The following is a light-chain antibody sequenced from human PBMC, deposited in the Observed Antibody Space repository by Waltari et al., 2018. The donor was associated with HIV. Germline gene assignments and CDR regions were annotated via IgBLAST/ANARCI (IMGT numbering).Light chain of an antibody. J-gene: IGLJ1*01. Sequence: SFVLTQPPAVSAAPGQPAAVSCGGNNIGRTRAHWDQQKPGQAPVLVVHDDSDRPSGIPDRFFGTNSGNTATLTIRGVGVDDEADYYYQVWDGSIHPVFGSGTTVTVL. CDR1: NIGRTR. V-gene: IGLV3-21*02. CDR3: QVWDGSIHPV. CDR2: DDS.